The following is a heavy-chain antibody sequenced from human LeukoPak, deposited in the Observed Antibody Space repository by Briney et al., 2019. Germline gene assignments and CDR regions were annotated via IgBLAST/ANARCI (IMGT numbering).Heavy chain of an antibody. CDR3: ARRGYYYDSSGYYVDI. CDR1: GYTFTGYY. D-gene: IGHD3-22*01. V-gene: IGHV1-2*02. CDR2: INPNSGGT. J-gene: IGHJ3*02. Sequence: ASVKVSCKASGYTFTGYYMHWVRQAPGQGLEWMGWINPNSGGTNYAQKFQGRVTMTRDTSFSTAYMELSRLRSDDTAVYYCARRGYYYDSSGYYVDIWGQGTMVTVSS.